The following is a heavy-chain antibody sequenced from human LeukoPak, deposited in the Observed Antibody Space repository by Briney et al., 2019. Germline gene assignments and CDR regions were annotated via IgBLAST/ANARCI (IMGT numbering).Heavy chain of an antibody. V-gene: IGHV1-8*03. D-gene: IGHD6-19*01. CDR3: ARGGSGWYYYYYYMDV. Sequence: ASVKVSCKASGHTFTSYDINWVRQATGQGLEWMGWMNPNSGNTGYAQKFQGRVTITRNTSISTAYMELSSLRSEDTAVYYCARGGSGWYYYYYYMDVWGKGTTVTVSS. CDR1: GHTFTSYD. CDR2: MNPNSGNT. J-gene: IGHJ6*03.